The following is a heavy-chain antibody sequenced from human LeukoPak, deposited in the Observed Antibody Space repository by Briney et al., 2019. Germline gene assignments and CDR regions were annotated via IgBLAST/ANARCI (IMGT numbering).Heavy chain of an antibody. J-gene: IGHJ6*02. CDR1: GFTFSSYA. Sequence: GGSLRLSCAASGFTFSSYAMHWVRQAPGKGLEWLAVISYDGSNKYYADSVKGRFTISRDNSKNTLYLQMNSLRAEDTAVYYCARDRVAVAGTFYSYYYGMDVWGQGTTVTVSS. D-gene: IGHD6-19*01. CDR3: ARDRVAVAGTFYSYYYGMDV. V-gene: IGHV3-30-3*01. CDR2: ISYDGSNK.